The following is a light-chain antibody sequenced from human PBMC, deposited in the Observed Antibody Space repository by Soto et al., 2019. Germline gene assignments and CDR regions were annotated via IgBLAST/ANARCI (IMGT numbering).Light chain of an antibody. CDR2: EVS. V-gene: IGLV2-23*02. CDR1: TSDVGGFDS. Sequence: QSALTQPASVSGSPGQSITISCTATTSDVGGFDSVSWYQQHPGTAPRVIIYEVSNRPSGVSNRFSGSKSGNTASLTISGLQTEDEADYYCCSYAGSNIPYVFGTGTKLTVL. J-gene: IGLJ1*01. CDR3: CSYAGSNIPYV.